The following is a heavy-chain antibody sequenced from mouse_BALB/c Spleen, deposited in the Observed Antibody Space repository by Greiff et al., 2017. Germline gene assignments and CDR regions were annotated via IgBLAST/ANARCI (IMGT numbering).Heavy chain of an antibody. Sequence: VQLQQSGAELMKPGASVKISCKATGYTFSSYWIEWVKQRPGHGLEWIGEILPGSGSTNYNEKFKGKATFTADTSSNTAYMQLSSLTSEDSAVYYCARRLRQDYAMDYWGQGTSVTVSS. CDR2: ILPGSGST. CDR3: ARRLRQDYAMDY. CDR1: GYTFSSYW. J-gene: IGHJ4*01. D-gene: IGHD2-4*01. V-gene: IGHV1-9*01.